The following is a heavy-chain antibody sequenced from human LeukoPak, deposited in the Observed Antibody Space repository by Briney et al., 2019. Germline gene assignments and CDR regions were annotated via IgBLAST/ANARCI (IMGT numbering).Heavy chain of an antibody. CDR3: VKDLHWYAMDV. V-gene: IGHV3-53*01. J-gene: IGHJ6*02. D-gene: IGHD6-13*01. Sequence: GGSLRLSCAASGFSVSSYYMNWVRQAPGKGLEWVSVIASVADGGNTQYADSVKGRVTISRDTSKNTLYLQMNSLRAEDTAVYYCVKDLHWYAMDVWGQGTTVTVSS. CDR1: GFSVSSYY. CDR2: IASVADGGNT.